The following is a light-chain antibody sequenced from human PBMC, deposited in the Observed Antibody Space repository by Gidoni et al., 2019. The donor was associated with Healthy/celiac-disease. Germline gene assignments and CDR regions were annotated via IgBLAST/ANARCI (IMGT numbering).Light chain of an antibody. CDR1: QSVSSN. Sequence: EIVMTQSPATLSVSQGEGATLSCRASQSVSSNLAWYQQKPGQAPRLLIYGASTRATGIPARFSGSGSGTEFTLTISSLQSEDFAVYYCQQYNNWPPMYTFGQGTKLEIK. J-gene: IGKJ2*01. V-gene: IGKV3-15*01. CDR3: QQYNNWPPMYT. CDR2: GAS.